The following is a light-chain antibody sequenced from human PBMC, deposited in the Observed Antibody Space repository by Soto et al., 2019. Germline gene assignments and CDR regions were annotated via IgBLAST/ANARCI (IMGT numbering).Light chain of an antibody. J-gene: IGLJ1*01. Sequence: QSALTQPPSASGSPGQSVTISCTGTSSDVGGGKFVSWYQQYPGKAPKLIIYEVSKLPSVVPDRFSGSKSGNTASLAVSGLQAEDDAYYYCSSCAGSNNPYVFGTGTKVTVL. V-gene: IGLV2-8*01. CDR2: EVS. CDR1: SSDVGGGKF. CDR3: SSCAGSNNPYV.